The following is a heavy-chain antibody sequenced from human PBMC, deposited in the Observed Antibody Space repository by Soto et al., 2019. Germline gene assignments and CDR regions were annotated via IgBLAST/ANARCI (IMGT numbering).Heavy chain of an antibody. Sequence: EVQLVESGGGLVQPGGSLRLSCVASGFMFDSYAMNWVRQAPGKGLEWVSYISPGGDRIYYAVSLKGRITISRDNARNSLSLQMNIVSDEDTAVYYCTKSADSAGWGVDFWGQGTLVTVSS. V-gene: IGHV3-48*02. CDR3: TKSADSAGWGVDF. CDR1: GFMFDSYA. CDR2: ISPGGDRI. J-gene: IGHJ4*02. D-gene: IGHD6-19*01.